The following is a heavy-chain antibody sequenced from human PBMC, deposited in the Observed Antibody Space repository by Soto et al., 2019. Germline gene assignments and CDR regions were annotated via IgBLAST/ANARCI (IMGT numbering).Heavy chain of an antibody. CDR3: ARDSGIAAGYYYYYYGMDV. CDR1: GFTFSSYG. CDR2: IWYDGSNK. J-gene: IGHJ6*02. V-gene: IGHV3-33*01. D-gene: IGHD6-13*01. Sequence: GGSLRLSCAASGFTFSSYGMHWVRQAPGKGLEWVAVIWYDGSNKYYADSVKGRFTISRDNSKNTLYLQMNSLRAEDTAVYYCARDSGIAAGYYYYYYGMDVWGQGTTVTVSS.